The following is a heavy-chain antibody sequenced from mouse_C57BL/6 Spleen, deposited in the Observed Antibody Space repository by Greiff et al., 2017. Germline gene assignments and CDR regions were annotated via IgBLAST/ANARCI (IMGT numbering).Heavy chain of an antibody. V-gene: IGHV3-6*01. Sequence: ESGPGLVKPSQSLSLTCSVTGYSITSGYYWNWIRQFPGNKLEWMGYISYDGSNNYNPSLKNRISITRDTSKNQFFLKLNSVTTEDTATYYCARLAPYYFDYWGQGTTLTVSS. J-gene: IGHJ2*01. CDR3: ARLAPYYFDY. CDR2: ISYDGSN. CDR1: GYSITSGYY.